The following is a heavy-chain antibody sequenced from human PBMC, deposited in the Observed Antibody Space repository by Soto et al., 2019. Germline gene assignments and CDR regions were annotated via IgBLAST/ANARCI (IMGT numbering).Heavy chain of an antibody. V-gene: IGHV1-24*01. CDR3: ATAFSIEEAGTSRDWFDP. D-gene: IGHD6-13*01. J-gene: IGHJ5*02. CDR2: FDPEDGET. CDR1: GYTLTELS. Sequence: ASVKVSCKVSGYTLTELSMHWVRQAPGKGLEWMGGFDPEDGETIYAQKFQGRVTMTEDTSTDTAYMELSSLRSEDTAVYYCATAFSIEEAGTSRDWFDPWGQGTLVTVSS.